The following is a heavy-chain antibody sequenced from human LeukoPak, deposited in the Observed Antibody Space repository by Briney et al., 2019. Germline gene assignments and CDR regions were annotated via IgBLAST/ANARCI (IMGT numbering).Heavy chain of an antibody. J-gene: IGHJ3*02. CDR2: IQYDGSNK. CDR1: GFTFSSYG. D-gene: IGHD2-8*01. CDR3: AKTIVLMIYSTPAALDI. Sequence: QAGGSLRLSCAASGFTFSSYGMHWVRQAPGKGLEWVAFIQYDGSNKYYADSVKGRFTISRDKSKNTLYLQMNSLRPEDTAVYYCAKTIVLMIYSTPAALDIWGQGTMVTVSS. V-gene: IGHV3-30*02.